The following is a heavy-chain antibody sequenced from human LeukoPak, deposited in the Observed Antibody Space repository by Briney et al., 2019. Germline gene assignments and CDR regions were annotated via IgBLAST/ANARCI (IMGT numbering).Heavy chain of an antibody. CDR1: ADWFCSYW. Sequence: GESLKISSKGSADWFCSYWVGWGRQMPGKGLEWMGIIYPDDADTRYSPSFEGHVTISADKYINTAYLQWSSLKASDTAMYYCARIWFGRKDAFDIWGQGTMVTVSS. D-gene: IGHD3-10*01. CDR2: IYPDDADT. J-gene: IGHJ3*02. CDR3: ARIWFGRKDAFDI. V-gene: IGHV5-51*01.